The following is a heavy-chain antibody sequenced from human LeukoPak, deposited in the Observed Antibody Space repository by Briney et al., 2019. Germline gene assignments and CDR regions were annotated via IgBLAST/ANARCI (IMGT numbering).Heavy chain of an antibody. CDR2: IKEDGSET. D-gene: IGHD3-22*01. V-gene: IGHV3-7*01. CDR1: GFTFSSTW. Sequence: GGSLRLSCAASGFTFSSTWMSWVRQAPGKGLKGVANIKEDGSETRAVDSVKGRFTISRDNAKNTLYLQMNSLRAEGTAVYYCARDQDYDSSGYYPPAFDIWGQGTMVTVSS. CDR3: ARDQDYDSSGYYPPAFDI. J-gene: IGHJ3*02.